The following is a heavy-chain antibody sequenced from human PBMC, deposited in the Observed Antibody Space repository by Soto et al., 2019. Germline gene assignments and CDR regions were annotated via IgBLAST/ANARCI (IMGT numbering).Heavy chain of an antibody. Sequence: EVQLTESGGGLVQPGGSLRLSCAASGFTFSSYSMTWVRQAPGKGLEWVSGISDSGGKTWYADSVKGRFTISRDNSKNTLFLQMTRLRAEDTAVYFCSKWSGCGDAWGQGTLVTVSS. CDR3: SKWSGCGDA. D-gene: IGHD3-10*01. CDR1: GFTFSSYS. CDR2: ISDSGGKT. J-gene: IGHJ5*02. V-gene: IGHV3-23*01.